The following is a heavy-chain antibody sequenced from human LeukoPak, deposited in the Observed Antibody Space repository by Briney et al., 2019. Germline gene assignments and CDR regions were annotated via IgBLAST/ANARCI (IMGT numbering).Heavy chain of an antibody. D-gene: IGHD4-23*01. CDR3: ARGGRWFPDY. CDR2: IYSSGST. V-gene: IGHV4-59*01. CDR1: GGSISSYY. J-gene: IGHJ4*02. Sequence: PSETLSLTCTGSGGSISSYYWSWIRQPPGKGLEWTKYIYSSGSTNYNPSLKSRVTISVDTSKNQFSLKLSSVTAADTAVYYCARGGRWFPDYWGQGTLVTVSS.